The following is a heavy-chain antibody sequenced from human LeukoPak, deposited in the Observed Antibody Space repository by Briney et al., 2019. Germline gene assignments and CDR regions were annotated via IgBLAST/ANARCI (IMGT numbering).Heavy chain of an antibody. CDR2: INPSAGST. D-gene: IGHD2-2*01. V-gene: IGHV1-46*01. CDR1: GYTFTGYY. CDR3: ARGGKPAAAPQAHFDY. J-gene: IGHJ4*02. Sequence: ASVKVSCKASGYTFTGYYMHWVRQAPGQGLEWMGIINPSAGSTSYAQKFQGRITMTRDTSTTTAYMELSSLRSEDTAVYYCARGGKPAAAPQAHFDYWGQGTLITVSS.